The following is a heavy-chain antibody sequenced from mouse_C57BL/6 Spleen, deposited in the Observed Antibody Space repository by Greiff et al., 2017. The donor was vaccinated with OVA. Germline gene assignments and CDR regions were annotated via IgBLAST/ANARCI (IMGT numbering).Heavy chain of an antibody. CDR2: IDPSDSYT. D-gene: IGHD4-1*01. J-gene: IGHJ2*01. Sequence: VQLQQPGAELVKPGASVKLSCKASGYTFTSYWMQWVKQRPGQGLEWIGEIDPSDSYTNYNQKFKGKATLTVDTSSSTAYMQLSSLTSEDSAVYYCATGTDYWGQGTTLTVSS. CDR1: GYTFTSYW. V-gene: IGHV1-50*01. CDR3: ATGTDY.